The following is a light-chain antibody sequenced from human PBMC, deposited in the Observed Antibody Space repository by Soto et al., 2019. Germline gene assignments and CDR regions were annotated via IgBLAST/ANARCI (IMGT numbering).Light chain of an antibody. CDR3: QQYSSWVT. Sequence: EIVMTQSPVTLSLSPGDTATLSCRASQTFTSNLAWYQQKPGQPPRLLIYGASTRATGIPARFSGSGSGTEFTLTITNLQSEDFAVYYCQQYSSWVTFGGGTQLEI. V-gene: IGKV3-15*01. CDR2: GAS. CDR1: QTFTSN. J-gene: IGKJ4*01.